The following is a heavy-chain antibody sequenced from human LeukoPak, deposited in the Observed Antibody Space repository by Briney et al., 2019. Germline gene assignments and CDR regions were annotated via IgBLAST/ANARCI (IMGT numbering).Heavy chain of an antibody. D-gene: IGHD3-3*01. J-gene: IGHJ4*02. CDR1: GYTFTSYG. CDR2: ISAYNGNT. CDR3: ARDRDRYDFWSGYFCY. V-gene: IGHV1-18*01. Sequence: ASVKVSCKASGYTFTSYGISWVRQAPGQGLEWMGWISAYNGNTNYAQKLQGRVTMTTDTSTSTAYMELRSLRSDDTAVYYCARDRDRYDFWSGYFCYWGQGTLVTVSS.